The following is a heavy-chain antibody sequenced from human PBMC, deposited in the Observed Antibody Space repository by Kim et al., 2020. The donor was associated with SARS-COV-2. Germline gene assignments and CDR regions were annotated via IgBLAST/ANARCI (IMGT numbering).Heavy chain of an antibody. CDR1: GFTFSSYS. Sequence: GGSLRLSCAASGFTFSSYSMNWVRQAPGKGLEWVSSISSSSSYIYYADSVKGRFTISRDNAKNSLYLQMNSLRAEDTAVYYCARDPHRTIPSPQGSGGSCGVDYWGQGTLVTVSS. V-gene: IGHV3-21*01. CDR3: ARDPHRTIPSPQGSGGSCGVDY. J-gene: IGHJ4*02. CDR2: ISSSSSYI. D-gene: IGHD2-15*01.